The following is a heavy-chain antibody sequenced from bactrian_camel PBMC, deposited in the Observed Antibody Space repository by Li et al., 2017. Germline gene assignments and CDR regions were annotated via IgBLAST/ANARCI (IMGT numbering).Heavy chain of an antibody. V-gene: IGHV3S42*01. D-gene: IGHD3*01. CDR1: GFQFADYP. J-gene: IGHJ4*01. CDR2: IAYDGWVS. Sequence: VQLVESGGGLVQPGGSLRLSCSASGFQFADYPMSWVRQAPGKGLEWVAQIAYDGWVSRYHDSARGRFTISRDNAKDTLYLQMYSLKIEDTAVYYCALGSSRQATMTARGKGTQVTVSS.